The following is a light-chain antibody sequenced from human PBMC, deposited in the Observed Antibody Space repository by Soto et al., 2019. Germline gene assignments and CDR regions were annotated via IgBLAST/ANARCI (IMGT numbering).Light chain of an antibody. V-gene: IGKV3-20*01. CDR1: QSVSNNY. Sequence: EMVLRQSPGTLSLCPDERTSHSCRASQSVSNNYLAWYQQKPGQAPRLLIYGESNWATGIPDRFSGSGSGTDFTLTISRLEPEDFAVYYCQQYGSSGTFGQGTKVDIK. CDR2: GES. J-gene: IGKJ1*01. CDR3: QQYGSSGT.